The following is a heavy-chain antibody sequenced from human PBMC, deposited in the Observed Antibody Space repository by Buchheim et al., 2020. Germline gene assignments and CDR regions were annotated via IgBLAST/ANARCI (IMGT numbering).Heavy chain of an antibody. CDR1: GGSISSGDYY. Sequence: QVQLQESGPGLVKPSQTLSLTCTVSGGSISSGDYYWSWIRQPPGKVLEWIGYIYYSGSTYYNPSLKSRVTISVVKSKNLLYLKLSSVTAADTAVYYCARGLVRITIFGVVIMEGFDYWGQGTL. V-gene: IGHV4-30-4*01. D-gene: IGHD3-3*01. CDR2: IYYSGST. J-gene: IGHJ4*02. CDR3: ARGLVRITIFGVVIMEGFDY.